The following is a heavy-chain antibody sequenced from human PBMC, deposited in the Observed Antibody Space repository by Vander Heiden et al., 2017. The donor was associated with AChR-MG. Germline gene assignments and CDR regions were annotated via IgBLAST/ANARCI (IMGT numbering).Heavy chain of an antibody. Sequence: QVQLQQWGAGLLKPSETLSLTCAVYGGSFSGYYWSWIRQPPGKGLEWIGEINHSGSTNYNPSLKSRVTISVDTSKNQFSLKLSSVTAADTAVYYCARGVEMATIGVDYWGQGTLVTVSS. CDR2: INHSGST. V-gene: IGHV4-34*01. D-gene: IGHD5-12*01. CDR3: ARGVEMATIGVDY. CDR1: GGSFSGYY. J-gene: IGHJ4*02.